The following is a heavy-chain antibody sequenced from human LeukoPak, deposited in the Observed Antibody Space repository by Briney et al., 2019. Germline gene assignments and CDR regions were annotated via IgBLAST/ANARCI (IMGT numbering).Heavy chain of an antibody. Sequence: GGSLRLSCAASGFTFSSYSMNWVRQAPGKGLEWVSSISSSSSYIYYADSVKGRFTISRDNAKNPLYLQMNSLRAEDTAVYYCARVQDWNGFDYWGQGTLVTVSS. CDR1: GFTFSSYS. V-gene: IGHV3-21*01. CDR2: ISSSSSYI. J-gene: IGHJ4*02. CDR3: ARVQDWNGFDY. D-gene: IGHD1-1*01.